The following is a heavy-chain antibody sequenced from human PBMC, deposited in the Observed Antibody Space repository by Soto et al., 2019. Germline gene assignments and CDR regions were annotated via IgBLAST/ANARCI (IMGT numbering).Heavy chain of an antibody. CDR3: ARESTVTSLFDY. J-gene: IGHJ4*02. V-gene: IGHV4-59*01. D-gene: IGHD4-17*01. CDR2: IYYSGST. CDR1: GGSISSYY. Sequence: SETLSLTCTVSGGSISSYYWSWIRQPPGKGLEWIGYIYYSGSTNYNPSLKSRVTISVDTSKNQFSLKLSSVTAADTAVYYCARESTVTSLFDYWGQGTLDTVSS.